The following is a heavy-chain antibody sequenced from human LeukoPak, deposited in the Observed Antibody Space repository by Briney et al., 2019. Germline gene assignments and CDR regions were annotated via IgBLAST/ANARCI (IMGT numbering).Heavy chain of an antibody. CDR3: AREYSSSSGRAFDI. CDR1: GSTFSSYS. J-gene: IGHJ3*02. CDR2: ISSSSAAI. V-gene: IGHV3-48*01. D-gene: IGHD6-6*01. Sequence: GGSLRLSCAASGSTFSSYSMNWVRQAPGKGLEWVSYISSSSAAIYYADSVKGRFTISRDNAESSLYLQMNSLRAEDTALYYCAREYSSSSGRAFDIWGQGTMVTVSS.